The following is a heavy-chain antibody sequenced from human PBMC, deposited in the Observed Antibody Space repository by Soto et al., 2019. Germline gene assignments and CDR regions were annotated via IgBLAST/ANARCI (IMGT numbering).Heavy chain of an antibody. V-gene: IGHV4-39*01. J-gene: IGHJ4*02. CDR3: ARLAGIAAADY. D-gene: IGHD6-13*01. CDR2: IDYSGST. Sequence: QLQLQESGPGLVKPSETLSLTCTVSGGSISSTRYYWGWFRQPPGKGLEWIGSIDYSGSTYYTPSLRRRVTISVHTSKNQFSLKLSSVTAADTAVYYCARLAGIAAADYWGQGTVVTVSS. CDR1: GGSISSTRYY.